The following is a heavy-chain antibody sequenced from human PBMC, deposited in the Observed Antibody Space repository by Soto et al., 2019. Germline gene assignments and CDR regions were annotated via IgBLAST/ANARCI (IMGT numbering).Heavy chain of an antibody. CDR1: GFTFSRYA. D-gene: IGHD1-26*01. J-gene: IGHJ4*02. V-gene: IGHV3-23*01. CDR2: ISGSGGST. Sequence: GGSLRLSCAASGFTFSRYAMSWVRQAPGKGLEWVSAISGSGGSTYYADSVKGRFTISRDNSKNTLYLQMNSLRAEDTAVYYCAKVEVGAYYYFDYWGQGTLVTVSS. CDR3: AKVEVGAYYYFDY.